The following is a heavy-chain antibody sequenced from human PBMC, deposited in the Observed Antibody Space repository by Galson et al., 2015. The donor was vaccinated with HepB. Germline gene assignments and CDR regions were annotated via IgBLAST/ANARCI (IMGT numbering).Heavy chain of an antibody. CDR2: ISSSSSTI. CDR3: ASFFLPGLRGYYYGMDV. Sequence: SLRLSCAASGFTFSSYSMNWVRQAPGKGLEWVSYISSSSSTIYYADSVKGRFTISRDNAKNSLYLQMNSLRAEDTAVYYCASFFLPGLRGYYYGMDVWGQGTTVTLSS. J-gene: IGHJ6*02. D-gene: IGHD4-17*01. CDR1: GFTFSSYS. V-gene: IGHV3-48*04.